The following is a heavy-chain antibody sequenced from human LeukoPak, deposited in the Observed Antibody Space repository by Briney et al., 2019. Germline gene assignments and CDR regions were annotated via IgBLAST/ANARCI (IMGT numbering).Heavy chain of an antibody. J-gene: IGHJ4*02. CDR3: ARGGYGAYMG. Sequence: GGSLRLSCAASGFTFSTYWMHWVRQAPGQWMVWVSGLNSDGSITGYVDSVKGRFTISRDNAKNTLYLQMNTLRAEDTAVYYCARGGYGAYMGWGQGNLVTVSS. CDR2: LNSDGSIT. CDR1: GFTFSTYW. D-gene: IGHD4-17*01. V-gene: IGHV3-74*01.